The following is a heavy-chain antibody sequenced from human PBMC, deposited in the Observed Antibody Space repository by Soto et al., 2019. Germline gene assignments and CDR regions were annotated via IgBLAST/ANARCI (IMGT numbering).Heavy chain of an antibody. CDR1: GFTLRNYA. V-gene: IGHV3-30-3*01. Sequence: QVHLVASGGGMVQPGRSLRLACTASGFTLRNYAMHWVRQAPGKGLEWVAVISYSGSNTYYADSVKGRFSISRDISNNTLYLQMNSLRSEDTAVYYCARAPGGSTETFDSWGQGTLVTVSS. CDR2: ISYSGSNT. J-gene: IGHJ4*02. D-gene: IGHD3-10*01. CDR3: ARAPGGSTETFDS.